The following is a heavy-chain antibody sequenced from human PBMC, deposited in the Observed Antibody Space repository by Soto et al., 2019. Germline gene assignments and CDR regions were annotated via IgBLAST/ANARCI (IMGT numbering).Heavy chain of an antibody. CDR3: ARGGVIRRRDAFDI. Sequence: ASVKVSCKASGYTFTGYYMHWVRQAPGQGLEWMGWINPNSGGTNYAQKFQGWVTMTRDTSISTAYMELSRVRSDDTAVYYCARGGVIRRRDAFDIWGQGTMVTVSS. D-gene: IGHD3-22*01. CDR2: INPNSGGT. V-gene: IGHV1-2*04. CDR1: GYTFTGYY. J-gene: IGHJ3*02.